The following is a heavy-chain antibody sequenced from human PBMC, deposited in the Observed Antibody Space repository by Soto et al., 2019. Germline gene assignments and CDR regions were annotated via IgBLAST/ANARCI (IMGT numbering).Heavy chain of an antibody. Sequence: GESLKISCKGSGYSFTSYWIGWVRQMPGKGLEWMGIIYPGDSDTRYSPSFQGQVTISADKSISTAYLQWSSLKASDTAMYYCARPSNYCSGGSCYSYYYMDVWGKGTTVTVSS. D-gene: IGHD2-15*01. V-gene: IGHV5-51*01. CDR3: ARPSNYCSGGSCYSYYYMDV. CDR2: IYPGDSDT. CDR1: GYSFTSYW. J-gene: IGHJ6*03.